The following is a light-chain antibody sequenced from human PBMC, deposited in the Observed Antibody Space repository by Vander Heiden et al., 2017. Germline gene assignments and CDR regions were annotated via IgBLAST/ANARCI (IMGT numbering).Light chain of an antibody. CDR2: GNT. V-gene: IGLV1-40*01. CDR3: QSYDSSMGGPEV. J-gene: IGLJ1*01. CDR1: SSNIGAGYD. Sequence: QAVLTQPPAVSGAPGQRVSIPCTGSSSNIGAGYDVHWYQQLPGTVPKLLIYGNTNRPSGVPDRFSGSKSGNSASLAINGLQAEDEGEYYCQSYDSSMGGPEVFGTGTKVTVL.